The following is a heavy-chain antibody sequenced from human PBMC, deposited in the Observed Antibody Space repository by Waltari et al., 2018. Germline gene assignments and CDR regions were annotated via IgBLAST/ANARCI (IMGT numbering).Heavy chain of an antibody. Sequence: QLQLQESGPGLVQPSGTLSLTCAVSGDSASNPYLWNWVRQPPGKGLEWIGQFHGSTGRTNYHPSFASRVTVSLDTYNSQFSLKLTYATAADTAVYYCARDRGRGLYLDTWGPGTLVTVSP. J-gene: IGHJ4*02. CDR2: FHGSTGRT. D-gene: IGHD2-15*01. CDR3: ARDRGRGLYLDT. CDR1: GDSASNPYL. V-gene: IGHV4-4*02.